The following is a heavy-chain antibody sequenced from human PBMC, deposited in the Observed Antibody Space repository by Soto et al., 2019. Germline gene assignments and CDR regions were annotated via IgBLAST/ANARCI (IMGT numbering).Heavy chain of an antibody. Sequence: SATLTLTCPISGDTVRSVDFRWAWHLRPPGKGLEWIGYIYNGGSTYYRPSLESRMHMSLDATRNHYSLRLTSVTAADTAVYFCARAPVGLDTISYFDYWGQGKLVTCSS. CDR2: IYNGGST. D-gene: IGHD3-3*01. J-gene: IGHJ4*02. CDR1: GDTVRSVDFR. V-gene: IGHV4-30-4*01. CDR3: ARAPVGLDTISYFDY.